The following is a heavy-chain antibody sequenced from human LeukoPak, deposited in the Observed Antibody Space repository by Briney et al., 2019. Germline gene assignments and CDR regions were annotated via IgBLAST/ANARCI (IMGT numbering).Heavy chain of an antibody. Sequence: GGSLRLSCAASGFTFSDYYMTWIRQAPGQGLEWISYVSGSDENKYYAGSVRGRFAISRDNAEKSLFLQMSNVRAEDTAVYYCARAGLGRYYIDYWGQGTLVTVSS. CDR1: GFTFSDYY. D-gene: IGHD1-14*01. J-gene: IGHJ4*02. CDR2: VSGSDENK. CDR3: ARAGLGRYYIDY. V-gene: IGHV3-11*01.